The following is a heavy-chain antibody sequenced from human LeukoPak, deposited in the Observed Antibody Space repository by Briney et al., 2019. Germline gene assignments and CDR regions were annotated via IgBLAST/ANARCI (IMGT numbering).Heavy chain of an antibody. Sequence: SETLSLTCTVSGGSISSGSYYWSWIRQPAGKGLEWIGRIYTSGSTNYNPSLKSRVTISVDTSKNQFSLKLSSVTAADTAVYYCARESTWGSYFDYWGQGTLVTVSS. CDR3: ARESTWGSYFDY. J-gene: IGHJ4*02. CDR1: GGSISSGSYY. V-gene: IGHV4-61*02. D-gene: IGHD3-16*01. CDR2: IYTSGST.